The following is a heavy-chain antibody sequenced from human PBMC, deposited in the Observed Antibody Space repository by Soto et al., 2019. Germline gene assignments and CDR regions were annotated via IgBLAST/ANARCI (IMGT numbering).Heavy chain of an antibody. CDR1: GYTFTSYY. CDR3: ARVGLENYGMDV. V-gene: IGHV1-46*03. CDR2: INPSGGST. J-gene: IGHJ6*02. Sequence: QVQLVQSGAEVKKPGASVKVSCKASGYTFTSYYMHWVRQAPGQGLEWMGIINPSGGSTSYAQKFQGRVTMTRDTSTSTVYMELSSMRSEDTAVYYCARVGLENYGMDVWGQGTTVTVSS. D-gene: IGHD3-16*01.